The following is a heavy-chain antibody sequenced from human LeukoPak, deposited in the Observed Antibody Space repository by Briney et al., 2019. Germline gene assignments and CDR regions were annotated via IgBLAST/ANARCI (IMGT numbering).Heavy chain of an antibody. D-gene: IGHD4-17*01. J-gene: IGHJ6*02. CDR2: ISAYNGNT. CDR1: GYSFTSYG. CDR3: ARDKDYGDGHGVDV. V-gene: IGHV1-18*01. Sequence: WASVKVSCKTSGYSFTSYGISWVRQAPGQGPEWMGWISAYNGNTNYAQKLQGRVTMTTDTSTSTAYMELRSLRSDDTAVYYCARDKDYGDGHGVDVWGQGTTVTVSS.